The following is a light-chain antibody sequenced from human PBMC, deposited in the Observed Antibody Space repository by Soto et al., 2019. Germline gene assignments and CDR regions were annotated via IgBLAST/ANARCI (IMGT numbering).Light chain of an antibody. V-gene: IGKV3-20*01. J-gene: IGKJ1*01. Sequence: EIVLTQSPGTLSLSPGERATLSCRTIQSVSCRYLAWYQQKPGQAPRLLIYGASSRATGIPDRFSGSGSGTDFTLTISRLEPEDFAVYYCQQYANSPPTFGQGTKWIS. CDR3: QQYANSPPT. CDR1: QSVSCRY. CDR2: GAS.